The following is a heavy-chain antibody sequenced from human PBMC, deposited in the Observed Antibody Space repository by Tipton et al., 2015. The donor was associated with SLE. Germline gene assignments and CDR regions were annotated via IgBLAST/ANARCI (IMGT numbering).Heavy chain of an antibody. Sequence: TLSLTCTVSGVSINSHYWSWIRQPPGKGLEWIGYLYYTGSTNHNPSLNSRVTISLDTSKKQFSLNLRFVTAADTAVYYCANQNWNYYFWGQGNLVTVSS. J-gene: IGHJ4*02. CDR2: LYYTGST. CDR1: GVSINSHY. V-gene: IGHV4-59*11. CDR3: ANQNWNYYF. D-gene: IGHD1-7*01.